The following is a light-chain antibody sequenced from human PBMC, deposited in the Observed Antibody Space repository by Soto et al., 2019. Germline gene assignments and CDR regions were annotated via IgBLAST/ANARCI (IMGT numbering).Light chain of an antibody. CDR2: EVN. V-gene: IGLV2-8*01. CDR3: SSYAGRSTYV. Sequence: QSVLTQPPSASGSPGQSVTISCTGTSSDVAVYQYVSWYQQHPGKAPKLMIYEVNKRPSGVPDRFSGSKSGSTASLTVSGLQPEDEADYYCSSYAGRSTYVFGTGTKLTVL. CDR1: SSDVAVYQY. J-gene: IGLJ1*01.